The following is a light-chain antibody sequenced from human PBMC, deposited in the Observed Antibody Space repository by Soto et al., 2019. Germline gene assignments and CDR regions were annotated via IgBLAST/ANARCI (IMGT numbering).Light chain of an antibody. CDR1: QDIGIY. J-gene: IGKJ4*02. Sequence: IQLTQSPSSLSASVGDRVTITCRASQDIGIYLAWYQQKPGKAPNLLIYAASSLQRGVPSRFSGSGSGTDFTLTIRSLQPEDFATYYCQESYTALWGTFGEGTKVEI. CDR3: QESYTALWGT. V-gene: IGKV1-39*01. CDR2: AAS.